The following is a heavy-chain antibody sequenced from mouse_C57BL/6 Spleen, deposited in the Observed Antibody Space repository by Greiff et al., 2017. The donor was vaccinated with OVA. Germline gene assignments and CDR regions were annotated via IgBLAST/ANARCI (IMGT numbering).Heavy chain of an antibody. Sequence: QVQLQQSDAELVKPGASVKISCKVSGYTFTDHTIHWMKQRPEQGLEWIGYIYPRDGSTKYNEKFKGKATLTADKSSSTAYMQLNSLTSEDSAVYFCARDDDYDGEDYAMDYWGQGTSVTVSS. CDR3: ARDDDYDGEDYAMDY. CDR1: GYTFTDHT. J-gene: IGHJ4*01. V-gene: IGHV1-78*01. CDR2: IYPRDGST. D-gene: IGHD2-4*01.